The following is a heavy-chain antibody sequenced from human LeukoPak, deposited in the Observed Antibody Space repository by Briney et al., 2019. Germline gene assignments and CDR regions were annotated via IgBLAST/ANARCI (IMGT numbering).Heavy chain of an antibody. D-gene: IGHD4-17*01. CDR1: GFTFSTYT. CDR2: ISSDSRYI. Sequence: SGGSLRLSCAASGFTFSTYTMNWVRQAPGKGLEWVSSISSDSRYIYYVDSVKGRFTISRDNAKNSLYLQMNSLRAEDTAVYYCARGSYGDYEYWGQGTLVTVFS. CDR3: ARGSYGDYEY. V-gene: IGHV3-21*01. J-gene: IGHJ4*02.